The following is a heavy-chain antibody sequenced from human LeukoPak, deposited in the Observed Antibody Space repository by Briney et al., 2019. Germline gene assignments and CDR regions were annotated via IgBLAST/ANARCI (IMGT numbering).Heavy chain of an antibody. D-gene: IGHD6-19*01. V-gene: IGHV5-51*01. CDR1: GYSFTSCW. CDR2: IYPGDSDT. J-gene: IGHJ6*03. CDR3: ARQPSSGYYYYYYMDV. Sequence: GESLKISCKGSGYSFTSCWIGWVRQMPGKGLEWMGIIYPGDSDTRYSPSFQGQVTISADKSISTAYLQWSSLKASDTAMYYCARQPSSGYYYYYYMDVWGKGTTVTVSS.